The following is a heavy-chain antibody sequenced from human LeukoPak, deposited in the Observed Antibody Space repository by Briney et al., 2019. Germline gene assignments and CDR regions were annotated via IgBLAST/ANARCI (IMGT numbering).Heavy chain of an antibody. J-gene: IGHJ6*02. CDR1: GGTFSSYA. V-gene: IGHV1-69*13. CDR3: ARDYGGLVGATNYYYYGMDV. Sequence: ASVKVSCKASGGTFSSYAISWVRQAPGQGLEWMGGIIPIFGTANYAQKFQGRVTITADESTSTAYMELSSLRSDDTAVYYCARDYGGLVGATNYYYYGMDVWGQGTTVTVSS. CDR2: IIPIFGTA. D-gene: IGHD1-26*01.